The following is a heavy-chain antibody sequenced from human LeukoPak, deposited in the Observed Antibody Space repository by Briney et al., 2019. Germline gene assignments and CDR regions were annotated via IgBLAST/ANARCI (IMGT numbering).Heavy chain of an antibody. D-gene: IGHD6-13*01. Sequence: GASLRLSCAASGLTIKSYGMRWVRQAPGKGLDWVAVVSYDGSKNFYAYSVKDPFTISKDNSKNTVYLQMNSLRAEDTAIYYCAKDNWQRLVRGYYGMDVWGQGTTVTVSS. CDR3: AKDNWQRLVRGYYGMDV. CDR1: GLTIKSYG. CDR2: VSYDGSKN. J-gene: IGHJ6*02. V-gene: IGHV3-30*18.